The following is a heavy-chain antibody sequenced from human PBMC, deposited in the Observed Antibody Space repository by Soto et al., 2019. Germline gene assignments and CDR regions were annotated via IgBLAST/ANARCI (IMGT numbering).Heavy chain of an antibody. CDR1: GGSTRSSSYY. V-gene: IGHV4-39*01. CDR3: ARLVSYYYYYYGMDV. CDR2: IYYSGST. J-gene: IGHJ6*02. D-gene: IGHD3-10*01. Sequence: SEILALTGPVSGGSTRSSSYYWGCIRHPPGKGLEFIGSIYYSGSTYYNPSLKSRVTISVDTSKNQFSLKLSSVTAADTAVYYCARLVSYYYYYYGMDVWGQGSTVTVSS.